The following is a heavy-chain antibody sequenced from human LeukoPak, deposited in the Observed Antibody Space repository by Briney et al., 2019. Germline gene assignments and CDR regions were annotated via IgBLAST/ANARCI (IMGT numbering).Heavy chain of an antibody. CDR1: GFTFSNAY. D-gene: IGHD2-21*01. V-gene: IGHV3-15*07. CDR2: IKPKTDGETT. J-gene: IGHJ4*02. CDR3: IPPLPYSAQ. Sequence: GGSLRLSCAASGFTFSNAYMNWVRQAPGKGLEWVGRIKPKTDGETTEYAAPVKGRFSISRDDSKNMLYLQMNSLKTEDTAVYYWIPPLPYSAQGGQGTLVTVSS.